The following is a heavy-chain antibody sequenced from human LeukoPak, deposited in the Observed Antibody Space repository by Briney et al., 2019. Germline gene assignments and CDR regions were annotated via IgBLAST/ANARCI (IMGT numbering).Heavy chain of an antibody. CDR1: GGSISSSSYY. CDR3: ARDSGSSSDFDY. D-gene: IGHD6-6*01. CDR2: IYHSGST. V-gene: IGHV4-39*07. Sequence: SETLSLTCTVSGGSISSSSYYWGWIRQPPGKGLEWIGSIYHSGSTYYNPSLKSRVTISVDTSKNQFSLKLSSVTAADTAVYYCARDSGSSSDFDYWGQGTLVTVSS. J-gene: IGHJ4*02.